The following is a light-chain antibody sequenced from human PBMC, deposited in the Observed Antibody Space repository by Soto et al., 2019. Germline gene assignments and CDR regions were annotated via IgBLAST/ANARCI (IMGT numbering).Light chain of an antibody. J-gene: IGKJ1*01. Sequence: VLTQSPGTLSLSPGGRATPSCRASQSVSSTYLAWYQQKPGQSPRLLIYGASTRATGIPDRFSGSGSGTDFTLTISRLEPEDFAVYYCQQYGLSRWTFGQGTKVDIK. CDR1: QSVSSTY. CDR3: QQYGLSRWT. CDR2: GAS. V-gene: IGKV3-20*01.